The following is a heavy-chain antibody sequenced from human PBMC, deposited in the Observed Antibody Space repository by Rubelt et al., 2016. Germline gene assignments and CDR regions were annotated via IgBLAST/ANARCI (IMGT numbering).Heavy chain of an antibody. Sequence: QVTLRESGPALVKPTQTLTLTCTFSGFSLSTSGMCVSWIRQPPGKALEWLALIDWDDDKYYSTSLKTRLTISKDTSTNQVVFTMTNMDPVDTATYYCARATSYDFWSGYSSIYAMDVWGQGTTVTVSS. CDR3: ARATSYDFWSGYSSIYAMDV. CDR1: GFSLSTSGMC. V-gene: IGHV2-70*01. D-gene: IGHD3-3*01. J-gene: IGHJ6*01. CDR2: IDWDDDK.